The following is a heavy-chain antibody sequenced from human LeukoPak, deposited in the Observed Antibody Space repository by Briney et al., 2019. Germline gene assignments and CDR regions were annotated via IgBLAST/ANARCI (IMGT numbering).Heavy chain of an antibody. J-gene: IGHJ4*02. V-gene: IGHV4-31*03. CDR1: GGSISSGGYY. Sequence: TSQTLSLTCTVSGGSISSGGYYWSWIRQHPGKGLEWIGYIYYSGSTYYNPSLKSRVTISVDTSKNQFSLKLSSVTAADTAAYYCARELGFLPGSYRGPFDYWGQGTLVTVSS. CDR2: IYYSGST. D-gene: IGHD3-16*02. CDR3: ARELGFLPGSYRGPFDY.